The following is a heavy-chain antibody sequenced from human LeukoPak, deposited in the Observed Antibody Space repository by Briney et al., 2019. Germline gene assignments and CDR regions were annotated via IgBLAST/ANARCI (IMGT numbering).Heavy chain of an antibody. Sequence: PSETLSLTCTVSGGSISSSSYYWGWIRQPPGKGLEWIGSIYYSGSTYYNPSLKSRVTISVDTSKNQFSLKLSSVTAADTAVYYCARDLAFYYDSSGYSDYWGQGTLVTVSS. D-gene: IGHD3-22*01. CDR3: ARDLAFYYDSSGYSDY. CDR1: GGSISSSSYY. V-gene: IGHV4-39*07. J-gene: IGHJ4*02. CDR2: IYYSGST.